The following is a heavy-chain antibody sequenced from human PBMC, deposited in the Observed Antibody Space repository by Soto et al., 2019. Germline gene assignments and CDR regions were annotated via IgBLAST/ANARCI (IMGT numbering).Heavy chain of an antibody. J-gene: IGHJ6*02. Sequence: SGPTLVNPTETLTLTCTVSGFSLSNARMGVSWIRQPPGKALEWLAHIFSNDEKSYSTPLKSRLTISKDTSKSQVVLTMTNMDPVDTATYYCARMESRYDYVWGSYRYYYYGMDVWGQGTTVTVSS. CDR1: GFSLSNARMG. D-gene: IGHD3-16*02. CDR2: IFSNDEK. CDR3: ARMESRYDYVWGSYRYYYYGMDV. V-gene: IGHV2-26*01.